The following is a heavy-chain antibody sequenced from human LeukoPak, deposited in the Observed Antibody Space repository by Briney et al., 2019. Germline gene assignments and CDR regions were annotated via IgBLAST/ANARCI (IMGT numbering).Heavy chain of an antibody. D-gene: IGHD1-26*01. Sequence: QSGGSLRLSCAASGFTFSSYWMSWVRQAPGKGLEWVANIKQDGSEKYYVDSVKGRFTISRDNAKNSLYLQMNSLRAEDTAVYYCARELWGATAAFDIWGQGTMVTVSS. J-gene: IGHJ3*02. CDR1: GFTFSSYW. CDR3: ARELWGATAAFDI. V-gene: IGHV3-7*01. CDR2: IKQDGSEK.